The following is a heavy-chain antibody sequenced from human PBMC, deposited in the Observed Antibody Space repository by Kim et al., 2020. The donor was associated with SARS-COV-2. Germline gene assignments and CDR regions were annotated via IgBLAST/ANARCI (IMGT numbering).Heavy chain of an antibody. CDR3: ARGPNYSPFDY. J-gene: IGHJ4*02. Sequence: TYYAASVRGRFTISRDNDKNSLYLQMNSLRAEDTAVYYCARGPNYSPFDYWGQGTLVTVSS. V-gene: IGHV3-48*03. CDR2: T. D-gene: IGHD4-4*01.